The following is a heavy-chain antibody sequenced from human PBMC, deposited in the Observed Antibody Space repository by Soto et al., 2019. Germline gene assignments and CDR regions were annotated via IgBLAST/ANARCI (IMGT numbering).Heavy chain of an antibody. J-gene: IGHJ6*03. CDR3: ARGPLYSSSSFYYYYYMDV. D-gene: IGHD6-6*01. Sequence: ASVKVSCKASGYTFTSYGISWVRQAPGQGLEWMGWISAYNGNTNYAQKLQGRVTMTTDTSTSTAYMELRSLRSEDTAVYYCARGPLYSSSSFYYYYYMDVWGKGTTVTVSS. CDR2: ISAYNGNT. CDR1: GYTFTSYG. V-gene: IGHV1-18*01.